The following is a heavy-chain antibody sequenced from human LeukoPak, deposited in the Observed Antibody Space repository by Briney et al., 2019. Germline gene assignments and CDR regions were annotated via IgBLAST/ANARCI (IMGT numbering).Heavy chain of an antibody. J-gene: IGHJ5*02. CDR1: GGSISSYY. V-gene: IGHV4-59*01. CDR2: IYYSGNT. CDR3: ARGRIPAGGLDWFDP. Sequence: SETLSLTCTVSGGSISSYYWSWIRQPPGKGLEWIGYIYYSGNTNYNPSLKSRVTISVDTSKNQFSLKLTSVSTGDTAVYYCARGRIPAGGLDWFDPWGQGTLVTVSS. D-gene: IGHD2-15*01.